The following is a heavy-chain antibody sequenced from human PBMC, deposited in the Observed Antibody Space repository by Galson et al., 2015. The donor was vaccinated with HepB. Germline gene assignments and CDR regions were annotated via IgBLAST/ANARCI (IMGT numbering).Heavy chain of an antibody. V-gene: IGHV3-30-3*01. CDR3: ARDRDITMIVVVHIDY. CDR2: ISYDGSNK. CDR1: GFTFSSYA. Sequence: SLRLSCAASGFTFSSYAMHWVRQAPGKGLEWVAVISYDGSNKYYADSVKGRFTISRDNSKNTLYLQMNSLRAEDTAVYYCARDRDITMIVVVHIDYWGQGTLVTVSS. J-gene: IGHJ4*02. D-gene: IGHD3-22*01.